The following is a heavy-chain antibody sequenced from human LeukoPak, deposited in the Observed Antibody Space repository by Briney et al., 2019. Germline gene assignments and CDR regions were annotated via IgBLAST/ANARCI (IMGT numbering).Heavy chain of an antibody. CDR1: GYTFTGYY. CDR3: ARGLPPRRNYDSSGYYSYYFDY. V-gene: IGHV1-18*04. CDR2: ISGYNGNT. J-gene: IGHJ4*02. D-gene: IGHD3-22*01. Sequence: GASVKVSCKASGYTFTGYYMHWVRQAPGQGLEWMGWISGYNGNTKYAQKLQGRVTMTTDTSTSTAYMELRSLRSDDTAVYYCARGLPPRRNYDSSGYYSYYFDYRGQGTLVTVSS.